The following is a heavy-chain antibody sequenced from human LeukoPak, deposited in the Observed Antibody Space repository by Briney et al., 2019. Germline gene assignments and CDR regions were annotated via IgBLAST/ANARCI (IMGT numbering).Heavy chain of an antibody. CDR1: SGSFSGYY. V-gene: IGHV4-34*01. CDR2: INHSGST. D-gene: IGHD5-24*01. J-gene: IGHJ3*02. Sequence: PSETLSLTCAVYSGSFSGYYWSWIRQPPGKGLEWIGEINHSGSTDSNPSLLSRVTILLDTSKNHFSLKLSSVTAADTAVYYCARHRYKMADAFDICGQGTMVTVSS. CDR3: ARHRYKMADAFDI.